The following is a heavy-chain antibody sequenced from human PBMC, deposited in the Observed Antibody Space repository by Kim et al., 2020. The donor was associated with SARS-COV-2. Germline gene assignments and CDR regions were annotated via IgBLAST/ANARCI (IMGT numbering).Heavy chain of an antibody. V-gene: IGHV4-30-2*01. Sequence: NPSRKSRVTIAVDRSKNQFSLKLSSVTAADTAVYYCARSPSTVTTTFDYWGQGTLVTVSS. J-gene: IGHJ4*02. D-gene: IGHD4-17*01. CDR3: ARSPSTVTTTFDY.